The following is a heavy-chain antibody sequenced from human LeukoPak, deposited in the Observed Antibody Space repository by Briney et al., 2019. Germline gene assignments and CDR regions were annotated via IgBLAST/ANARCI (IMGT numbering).Heavy chain of an antibody. CDR3: TTDSPDIGTYDY. Sequence: GGSLRLSCAASGFTFSNDWMNWVRQAPAKGLEWVCRIKSKTDGGTTDYAAPVKGRFTISRDDSKNTLYLQMNSLKTEDTAVYYCTTDSPDIGTYDYWGQGTLVTVSS. D-gene: IGHD6-13*01. CDR2: IKSKTDGGTT. CDR1: GFTFSNDW. J-gene: IGHJ4*02. V-gene: IGHV3-15*07.